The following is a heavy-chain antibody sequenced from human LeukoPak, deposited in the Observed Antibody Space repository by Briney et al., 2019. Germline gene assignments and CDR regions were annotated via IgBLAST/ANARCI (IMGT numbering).Heavy chain of an antibody. V-gene: IGHV1-2*02. CDR2: INPNSGGT. CDR1: GYTFTGYY. J-gene: IGHJ5*02. CDR3: ARAPADIVVVPAALNWFDP. Sequence: ASVKVSCKASGYTFTGYYMHWVRQAPGQGLEWMGWINPNSGGTNYAQKFQGRVTMTRDTSISTAYMELSRLRSDDTAVYYCARAPADIVVVPAALNWFDPWGQGTLVTVSS. D-gene: IGHD2-2*01.